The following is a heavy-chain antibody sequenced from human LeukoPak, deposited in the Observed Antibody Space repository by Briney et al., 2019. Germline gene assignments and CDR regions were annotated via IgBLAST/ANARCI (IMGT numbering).Heavy chain of an antibody. V-gene: IGHV4-39*01. CDR1: GGSISSSSYY. CDR2: IYYSGST. Sequence: SETLSLTCTVSGGSISSSSYYWGWIRQPPGKGLEWIGSIYYSGSTYYNPSLKSRVTISVDTSKNQFSLKLSSVTAADTAVYYCARHNYDSSGYYLNPNDAFDIWGQGTMVTVSS. CDR3: ARHNYDSSGYYLNPNDAFDI. D-gene: IGHD3-22*01. J-gene: IGHJ3*02.